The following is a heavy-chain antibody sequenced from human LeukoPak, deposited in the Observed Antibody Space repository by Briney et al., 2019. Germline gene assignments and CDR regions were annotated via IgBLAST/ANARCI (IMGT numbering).Heavy chain of an antibody. V-gene: IGHV3-7*01. Sequence: GGSVRLSCAASGFTFSSYWMNWVRQAPGKGLEWVANIKQDGSTTNYVDSVKGRFTICRDNAKNSLYLQMSSLRTDDTAVYYCARDPVGAPNFDYWGQGTLVTVSS. CDR3: ARDPVGAPNFDY. CDR2: IKQDGSTT. J-gene: IGHJ4*02. D-gene: IGHD1-26*01. CDR1: GFTFSSYW.